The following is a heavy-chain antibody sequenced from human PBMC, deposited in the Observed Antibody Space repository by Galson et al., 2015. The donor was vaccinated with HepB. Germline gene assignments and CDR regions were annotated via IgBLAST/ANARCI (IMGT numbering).Heavy chain of an antibody. V-gene: IGHV3-30*18. CDR3: AKAGLVRNWFDP. CDR1: GFTFSSYG. J-gene: IGHJ5*02. CDR2: ISYDGSNK. D-gene: IGHD6-6*01. Sequence: SLRLSCAASGFTFSSYGMHWVRQAPGKGLEWVAVISYDGSNKYYADSVKGRFTISRDNSKNTLYLQMNSLRAEDTAVYYCAKAGLVRNWFDPWGQGTLVTVSS.